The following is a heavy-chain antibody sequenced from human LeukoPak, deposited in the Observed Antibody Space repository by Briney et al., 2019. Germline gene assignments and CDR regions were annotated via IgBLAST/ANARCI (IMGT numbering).Heavy chain of an antibody. D-gene: IGHD3-22*01. CDR1: GGSISSGDYY. V-gene: IGHV4-30-4*08. J-gene: IGHJ6*02. CDR3: ARGPQRYYYDSSGGRYYYYGMDV. Sequence: SQTLSLTCTVSGGSISSGDYYWSWIRQPPGKGLEWIGEINHSGSTNYNPSLKSRVTISVDTPKNQFSLKLSSVTAAGTAVYYCARGPQRYYYDSSGGRYYYYGMDVWGQGTTVTVSS. CDR2: INHSGST.